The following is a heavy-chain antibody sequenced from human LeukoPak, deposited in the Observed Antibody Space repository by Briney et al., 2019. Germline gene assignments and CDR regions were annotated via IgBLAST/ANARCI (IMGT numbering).Heavy chain of an antibody. V-gene: IGHV3-7*01. Sequence: GGSLRLSCAASGFTFLNNWMCWVRQAPGKGLEWVANIKQDGSEEYYGDSVKGRVTVSRDNAKNSLYLQMNSLRDEDTAVYFCASGWGWLEYWGRGTLVTVSS. CDR3: ASGWGWLEY. CDR2: IKQDGSEE. CDR1: GFTFLNNW. D-gene: IGHD3-9*01. J-gene: IGHJ4*02.